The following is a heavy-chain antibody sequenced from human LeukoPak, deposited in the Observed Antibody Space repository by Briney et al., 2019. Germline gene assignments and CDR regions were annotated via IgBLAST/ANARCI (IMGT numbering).Heavy chain of an antibody. CDR1: GGSLRGYY. V-gene: IGHV4-34*12. CDR3: ARLGLRYFDFDY. J-gene: IGHJ4*02. D-gene: IGHD3-9*01. Sequence: PSETLSLTCGVYGGSLRGYYWSWIRQPPGKGLEWIGEIIHSGSTNYNPSLKSRLTISADTSKNQFSLKLSSVTAADTAVYYCARLGLRYFDFDYWGQGTLVTVSS. CDR2: IIHSGST.